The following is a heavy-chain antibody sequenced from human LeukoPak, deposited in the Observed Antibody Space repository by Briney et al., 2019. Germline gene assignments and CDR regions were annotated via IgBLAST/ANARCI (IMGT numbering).Heavy chain of an antibody. CDR3: ARTKWTYSSSWYVSGHYFDY. CDR1: GGSLSGYY. J-gene: IGHJ4*02. CDR2: INHSGSA. V-gene: IGHV4-34*01. Sequence: SETLSLTCGVYGGSLSGYYWSWIRQPPGKGLEWIGEINHSGSANYNPSLKSRVTTSVDTSKSRVTTSVDTSKNQFSLKLNSVTAADTAVYYCARTKWTYSSSWYVSGHYFDYWGQGTLVTVSS. D-gene: IGHD6-13*01.